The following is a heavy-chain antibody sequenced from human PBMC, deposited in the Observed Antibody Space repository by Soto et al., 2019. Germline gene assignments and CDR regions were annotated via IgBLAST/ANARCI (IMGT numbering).Heavy chain of an antibody. J-gene: IGHJ4*02. CDR1: GVSFSSYY. CDR3: ARGVLRFGDFDY. D-gene: IGHD3-10*01. Sequence: QVQLQESGPGLVKPSETLSLTCTVSGVSFSSYYWNWIRQPPGKGLDWIGYIYYSGSTDYNPSLKSQVTISVDTSKNQFSLKLSSVTAADTAVYYCARGVLRFGDFDYWGQGTLVTVSS. CDR2: IYYSGST. V-gene: IGHV4-59*01.